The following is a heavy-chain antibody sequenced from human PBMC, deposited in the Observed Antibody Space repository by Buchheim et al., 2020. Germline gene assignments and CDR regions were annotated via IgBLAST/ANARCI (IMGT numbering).Heavy chain of an antibody. J-gene: IGHJ6*02. D-gene: IGHD2-21*01. Sequence: QVQLQESGPGLVKPSGTLSLTCDVSGGSISSNYWWSWVRQPPGMGLEWIGEIYHSGRTNYNPSLKSRVTISVDQFKNQFSLKLTSVTAADTAVYYCARIPYYYYYGLDVWGQGTT. CDR3: ARIPYYYYYGLDV. CDR2: IYHSGRT. CDR1: GGSISSNYW. V-gene: IGHV4-4*02.